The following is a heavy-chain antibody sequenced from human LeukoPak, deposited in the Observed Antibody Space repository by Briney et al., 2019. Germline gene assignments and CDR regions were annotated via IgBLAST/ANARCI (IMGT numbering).Heavy chain of an antibody. D-gene: IGHD3-22*01. Sequence: SETLSLTCAAYGGSFSGYYWSWIRQPPGKGLEWIGEVNHSGSTDYNPSLKSRVTISADTSKNQFSLNLSSVTAADTAVYYCARAYYYDRSGYRPLSVLYPRPFDYWGQGTLVTVSS. CDR1: GGSFSGYY. CDR2: VNHSGST. V-gene: IGHV4-34*01. J-gene: IGHJ4*02. CDR3: ARAYYYDRSGYRPLSVLYPRPFDY.